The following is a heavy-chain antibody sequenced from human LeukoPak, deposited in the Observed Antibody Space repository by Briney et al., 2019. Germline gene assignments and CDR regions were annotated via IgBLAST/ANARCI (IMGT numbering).Heavy chain of an antibody. V-gene: IGHV3-23*01. CDR2: ISGSGGST. D-gene: IGHD3-9*01. CDR3: AKEAEVYDILTGYYPYYFDY. J-gene: IGHJ4*02. CDR1: GFTFSSYA. Sequence: PGGSLRLSCAASGFTFSSYAMSWVRQAPGKGLEWVSAISGSGGSTYYADSVKGRFTISRDNSKNTLYLQMNSLRAEDTAVYYCAKEAEVYDILTGYYPYYFDYWGQGTLVTVSS.